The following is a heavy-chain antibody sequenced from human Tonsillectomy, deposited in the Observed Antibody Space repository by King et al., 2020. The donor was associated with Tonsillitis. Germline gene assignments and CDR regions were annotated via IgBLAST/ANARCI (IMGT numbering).Heavy chain of an antibody. CDR2: SYSGGST. V-gene: IGHV3-53*04. CDR3: ARGQGYCSGGSCSATDAFDI. D-gene: IGHD2-15*01. Sequence: QLVQSGGGLVQPGGSLRLSCAASGFTVSSNYMSWVRQAPGKGLEWVSVSYSGGSTYYADSVKGRFTISRHNSKNTLYLQMNSLRAEDTAVYYCARGQGYCSGGSCSATDAFDIWGQGTMVTVSS. CDR1: GFTVSSNY. J-gene: IGHJ3*02.